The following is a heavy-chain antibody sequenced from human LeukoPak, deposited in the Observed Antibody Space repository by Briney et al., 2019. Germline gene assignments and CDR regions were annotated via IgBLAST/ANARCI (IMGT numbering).Heavy chain of an antibody. J-gene: IGHJ4*02. CDR2: ISAYNGNT. V-gene: IGHV1-18*01. CDR1: GYTFTSYG. D-gene: IGHD3-22*01. CDR3: ARDNYYDSSGYSDTPIDY. Sequence: ASVKVSCKASGYTFTSYGISWVRQAPGQGLEWMGWISAYNGNTNYAQKLQGRVTMTTDTSTSTAYMELRSLRSDDTAVYYCARDNYYDSSGYSDTPIDYWGQGTLVTVSS.